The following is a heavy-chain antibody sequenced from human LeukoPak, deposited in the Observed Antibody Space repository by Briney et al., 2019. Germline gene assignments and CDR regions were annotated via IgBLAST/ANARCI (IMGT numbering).Heavy chain of an antibody. CDR1: GGSISSSSYY. Sequence: SETLSLTCTVSGGSISSSSYYWGWIRQPPGKGLEWIGYIYYSGSTNYNPSLKSRVTISVDTSKNQFSLKLSSVTAADTAVYYCARFANDYGDYWQRNYFDYWGQGTLVTVSS. V-gene: IGHV4-61*05. D-gene: IGHD4-17*01. CDR2: IYYSGST. CDR3: ARFANDYGDYWQRNYFDY. J-gene: IGHJ4*02.